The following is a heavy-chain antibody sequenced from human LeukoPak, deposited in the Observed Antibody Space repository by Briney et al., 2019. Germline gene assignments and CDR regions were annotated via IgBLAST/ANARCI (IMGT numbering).Heavy chain of an antibody. D-gene: IGHD3-10*01. J-gene: IGHJ4*02. CDR3: ASATGSGSYPVGD. CDR1: GFTFSSYS. V-gene: IGHV3-48*01. CDR2: ISSSSSTI. Sequence: GGSLRLSCAASGFTFSSYSMNWVRQAPGKGLEWVSYISSSSSTIYYADSVKGRFTISRDNAKNSLYLQMNSLRAEDTAVYYCASATGSGSYPVGDWGQGTLVTVSS.